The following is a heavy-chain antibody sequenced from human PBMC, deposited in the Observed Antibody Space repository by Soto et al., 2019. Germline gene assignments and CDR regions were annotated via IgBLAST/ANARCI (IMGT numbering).Heavy chain of an antibody. J-gene: IGHJ4*02. Sequence: GGSLRLSCAASGFTLSDYYMSWVRQAPGKGLEWVSYIGSSGVYTNYADSVKGRFTISTDNAKNSLYLQMSSLRAEDTAVYFCARGGREAAVDYWGQGTLVTVSS. CDR3: ARGGREAAVDY. V-gene: IGHV3-11*06. D-gene: IGHD1-26*01. CDR1: GFTLSDYY. CDR2: IGSSGVYT.